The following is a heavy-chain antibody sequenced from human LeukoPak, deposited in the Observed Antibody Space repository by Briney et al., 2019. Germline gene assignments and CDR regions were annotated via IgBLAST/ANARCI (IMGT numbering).Heavy chain of an antibody. J-gene: IGHJ4*02. D-gene: IGHD3-10*01. CDR2: IYYSGST. V-gene: IGHV4-59*01. CDR1: GGSISSYY. CDR3: ARGRGEHPGGFDY. Sequence: SETLSLTCTVSGGSISSYYWSWIRQPPGKGLEWIGYIYYSGSTNYNPSPKSRVTISVDTSKNQFSLKLSSVTAADTAVYYCARGRGEHPGGFDYWGQGTLVTISS.